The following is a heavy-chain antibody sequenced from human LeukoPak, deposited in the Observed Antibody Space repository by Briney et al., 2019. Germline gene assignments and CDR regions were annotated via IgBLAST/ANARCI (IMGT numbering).Heavy chain of an antibody. CDR3: AKGNSASGNYRPFDY. D-gene: IGHD3-10*01. CDR2: ISGGGT. CDR1: ESTFSSYT. J-gene: IGHJ4*02. V-gene: IGHV3-23*01. Sequence: GGSLRLSCAASESTFSSYTMSWVRQAPEKGLEWVSAISGGGTSYADSVKGRFTISRDNSKNTLYLQMDSLRAEDTALYYCAKGNSASGNYRPFDYWGQGTLVIVSS.